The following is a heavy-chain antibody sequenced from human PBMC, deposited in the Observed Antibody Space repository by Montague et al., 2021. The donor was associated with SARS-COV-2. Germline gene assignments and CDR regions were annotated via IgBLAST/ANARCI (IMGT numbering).Heavy chain of an antibody. J-gene: IGHJ4*02. CDR1: GFTFSSYW. V-gene: IGHV3-7*01. CDR2: IKQDGSEK. D-gene: IGHD2-15*01. CDR3: ARLVAVAATPY. Sequence: SLRLSCAASGFTFSSYWMSWVRQAPGKGLEWVANIKQDGSEKYYVDSVKGRFTISRDNAKNSLSLQMNSLRAEDTAVYYCARLVAVAATPYWGQGTLVTVSS.